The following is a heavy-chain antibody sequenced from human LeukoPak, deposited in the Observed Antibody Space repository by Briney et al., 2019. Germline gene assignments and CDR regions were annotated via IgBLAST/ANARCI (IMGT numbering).Heavy chain of an antibody. CDR2: IWYDGSNK. J-gene: IGHJ4*02. V-gene: IGHV3-33*01. CDR1: GFTFSSYG. D-gene: IGHD1-26*01. CDR3: AREQEEWELLYYFDY. Sequence: PGGSLRLSCAASGFTFSSYGMHWVRQAPGKGLEWVAVIWYDGSNKYYADSVKGRFTISRDTSKNTLYLQMNSLRAEDTAVYYCAREQEEWELLYYFDYWGQGTLVTVSS.